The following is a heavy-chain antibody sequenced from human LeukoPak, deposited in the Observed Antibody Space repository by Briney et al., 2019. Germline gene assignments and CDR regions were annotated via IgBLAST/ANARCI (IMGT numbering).Heavy chain of an antibody. J-gene: IGHJ5*02. D-gene: IGHD6-13*01. CDR1: GYTFTSYD. CDR2: MNPNSGNT. Sequence: VASVKVSCKASGYTFTSYDINWVRQATGQGLEWMGWMNPNSGNTGYAQKFQGRVTITRNTSISTAYMELSSLRSEDTAVYYCARGRGSSWYRWFDPWGQGTLVSVSS. V-gene: IGHV1-8*03. CDR3: ARGRGSSWYRWFDP.